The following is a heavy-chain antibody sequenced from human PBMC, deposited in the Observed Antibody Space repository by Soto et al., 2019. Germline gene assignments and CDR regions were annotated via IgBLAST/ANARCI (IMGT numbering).Heavy chain of an antibody. V-gene: IGHV1-8*01. Sequence: ASVKVSCKASGYTFTSYDINWVRQATGQGLEWMGWMNPNSGNTGYAQKFQGRVTMTRNTSISAAYMELSSLRSEDTAVYYCAITYYDILTGPRPHDAFDIRGQGTMVTVSS. CDR1: GYTFTSYD. CDR3: AITYYDILTGPRPHDAFDI. J-gene: IGHJ3*02. D-gene: IGHD3-9*01. CDR2: MNPNSGNT.